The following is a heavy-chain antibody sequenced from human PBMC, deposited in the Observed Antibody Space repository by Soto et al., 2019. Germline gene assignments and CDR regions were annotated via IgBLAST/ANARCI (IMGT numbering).Heavy chain of an antibody. Sequence: QVQLQESGPGLVKPSQTLSLTCTVSDDSLTTNKYAWTWIRQNPEKVLECIGYVYSNGNTSSSPSLQSRVSLSVDTSKSHFSLRLSSVTAADTAVYFWSRASYLRPSGSYYFVSLGQGTLVTVSS. CDR2: VYSNGNT. CDR1: DDSLTTNKYA. V-gene: IGHV4-31*03. CDR3: SRASYLRPSGSYYFVS. J-gene: IGHJ4*02. D-gene: IGHD3-10*01.